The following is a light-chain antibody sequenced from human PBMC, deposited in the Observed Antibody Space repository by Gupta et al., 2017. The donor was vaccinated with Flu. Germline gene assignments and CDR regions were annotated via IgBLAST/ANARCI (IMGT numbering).Light chain of an antibody. J-gene: IGLJ3*02. CDR3: QAWDSSTART. CDR2: QDS. CDR1: KLGDKY. V-gene: IGLV3-1*01. Sequence: SYELTQPPSVSVSPGQTASITCSGDKLGDKYACWYQQKPGQSPVLVIYQDSKRPSGIPERFSGSNSGNTATLTISGTQAMDEADYYCQAWDSSTARTFGGGTKLTVL.